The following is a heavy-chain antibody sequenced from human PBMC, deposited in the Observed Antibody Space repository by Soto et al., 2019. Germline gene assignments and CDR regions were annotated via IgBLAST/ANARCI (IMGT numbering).Heavy chain of an antibody. D-gene: IGHD3-16*01. CDR3: VQEEFTYYDNRRSQY. J-gene: IGHJ4*02. CDR1: GFTLGNYA. V-gene: IGHV3-23*01. Sequence: PGGSLRLSCVVSGFTLGNYAMSWVRQFPGKGLEGVSVIGGGGGNTYYADSVKGRFTISRDNSKNTLYLQMNSLRAEDTAVYYCVQEEFTYYDNRRSQYWGQGTLVTVAP. CDR2: IGGGGGNT.